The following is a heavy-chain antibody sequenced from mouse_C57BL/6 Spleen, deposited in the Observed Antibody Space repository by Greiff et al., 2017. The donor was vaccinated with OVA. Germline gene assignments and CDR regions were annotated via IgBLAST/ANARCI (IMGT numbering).Heavy chain of an antibody. CDR2: IDPSDSET. Sequence: QVQLQQPGAELVRPGSSVKLSCKASGYTFTSYWMHWVKQRPIQGLEWIGNIDPSDSETHYNQKFKDKATFTVDKSSSTSYMQLSSLTSEDSAVYYCARSPYYYGRGYFDVWGTGTTVTVSS. D-gene: IGHD1-1*01. CDR3: ARSPYYYGRGYFDV. V-gene: IGHV1-52*01. CDR1: GYTFTSYW. J-gene: IGHJ1*03.